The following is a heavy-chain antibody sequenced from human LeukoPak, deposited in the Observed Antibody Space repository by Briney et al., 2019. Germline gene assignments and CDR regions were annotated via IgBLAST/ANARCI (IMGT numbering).Heavy chain of an antibody. CDR2: INHGGST. CDR3: ARTTEGGYTYGYFYYYYMDV. D-gene: IGHD5-18*01. V-gene: IGHV4-34*01. J-gene: IGHJ6*03. Sequence: ASETLSLTCAVYGGSFTNYYWSWLRQPPGKGLEWIGEINHGGSTNYNPSLKSRVTISVDTSKNQFSLKLSSVTAADTAVYYCARTTEGGYTYGYFYYYYMDVWGKGTTVTISS. CDR1: GGSFTNYY.